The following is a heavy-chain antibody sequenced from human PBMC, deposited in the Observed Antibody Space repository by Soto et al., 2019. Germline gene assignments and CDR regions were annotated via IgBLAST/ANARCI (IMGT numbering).Heavy chain of an antibody. CDR1: GFTFSSCA. CDR2: ISGSGGDT. Sequence: EVQLLESGGGLVQSGGSLRLSCAASGFTFSSCAMSWARQAPGKGLEWVSAISGSGGDTYYADSVKGRFTISRDNSKNTLYLQMNSLRAEDTAVYYCAARLLTYTFDVWGQGTMVTVSS. D-gene: IGHD2-21*02. CDR3: AARLLTYTFDV. J-gene: IGHJ3*01. V-gene: IGHV3-23*01.